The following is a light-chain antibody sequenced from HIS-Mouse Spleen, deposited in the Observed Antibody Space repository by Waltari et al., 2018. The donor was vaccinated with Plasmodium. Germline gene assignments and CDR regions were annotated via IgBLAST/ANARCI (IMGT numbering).Light chain of an antibody. CDR1: QSVRSN. J-gene: IGKJ1*01. CDR3: QQYNNWPPWT. CDR2: GAS. V-gene: IGKV3-15*01. Sequence: EIVMTQSPATLSVSPGERATLSCRASQSVRSNLDWYQQKPGQAPRLLIYGASTRATGIPARVSGSGSGTEFTLTISSMQSEDFAVYYCQQYNNWPPWTFGQGTKVEIK.